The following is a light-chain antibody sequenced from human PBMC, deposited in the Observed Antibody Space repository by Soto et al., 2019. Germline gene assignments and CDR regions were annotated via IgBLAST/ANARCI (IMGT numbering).Light chain of an antibody. J-gene: IGLJ2*01. CDR3: LLYVRGTLV. V-gene: IGLV7-43*01. CDR2: STS. CDR1: TGAVSSGHY. Sequence: QAVVTQEPSLTVSPGGTVTLTCSSSTGAVSSGHYPNWFQQKPGQAPRLLIYSTSATHSWTPARFSGSLLGGKAALTLSDVQPEDEADYYCLLYVRGTLVFGGGTKLTVL.